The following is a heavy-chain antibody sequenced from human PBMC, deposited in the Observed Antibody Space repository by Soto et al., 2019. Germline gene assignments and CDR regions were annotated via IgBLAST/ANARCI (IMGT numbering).Heavy chain of an antibody. CDR1: GYTFPSHG. V-gene: IGHV1-18*01. J-gene: IGHJ1*01. Sequence: QVQLVQSGAEVKKPGDSVKVSCKASGYTFPSHGISWVRQAAGQGIEWMGWISAYNGNTNYAQKFHGRVTMTTDTSTVTAYMERRSPRSDYTAVYYCAHRLAGKSFQDLGQGTLVTVSS. D-gene: IGHD6-13*01. CDR3: AHRLAGKSFQD. CDR2: ISAYNGNT.